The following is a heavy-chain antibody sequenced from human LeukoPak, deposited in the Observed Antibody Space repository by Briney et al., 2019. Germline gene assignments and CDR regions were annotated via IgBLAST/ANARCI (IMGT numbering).Heavy chain of an antibody. CDR1: GFTFSSYS. D-gene: IGHD3-10*01. V-gene: IGHV3-21*01. Sequence: PGGSLRLSCAASGFTFSSYSMNWVRQAPGKGLEWVSSISSSSSYIYYAASVKGRFTISRDNAKNSLYLQMNSLRAEDTAAYYCASRGLTNWFDPWGQGTLVTVSS. J-gene: IGHJ5*02. CDR3: ASRGLTNWFDP. CDR2: ISSSSSYI.